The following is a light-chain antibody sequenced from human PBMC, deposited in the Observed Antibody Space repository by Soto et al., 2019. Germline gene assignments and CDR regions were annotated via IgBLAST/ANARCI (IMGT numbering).Light chain of an antibody. CDR2: WAS. J-gene: IGKJ4*01. V-gene: IGKV4-1*01. CDR3: QQYFSTPLT. CDR1: QSVLYSSNNKNY. Sequence: DIVMTQSPDSLAVSLGERATINCKSGQSVLYSSNNKNYLAWYQQKPGQPPKLLIYWASTRESGVPDRFSGSGSGTDFTLTISSLQAEDVAAYHCQQYFSTPLTFGGGTKVEIK.